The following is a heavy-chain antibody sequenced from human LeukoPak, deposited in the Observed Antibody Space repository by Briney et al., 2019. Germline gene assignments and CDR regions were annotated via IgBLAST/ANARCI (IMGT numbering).Heavy chain of an antibody. CDR3: ARGNYYGSGSYYTS. Sequence: SETLSLTCTVSGGSISSSSYYWGWIRQPPGKGLEWIGSIYYSGSTYYNPSLKSPVIISVDTSKNQFSLKLSSVTAADTAVYYCARGNYYGSGSYYTSWGQGTLVTVSS. CDR2: IYYSGST. J-gene: IGHJ4*02. D-gene: IGHD3-10*01. V-gene: IGHV4-39*07. CDR1: GGSISSSSYY.